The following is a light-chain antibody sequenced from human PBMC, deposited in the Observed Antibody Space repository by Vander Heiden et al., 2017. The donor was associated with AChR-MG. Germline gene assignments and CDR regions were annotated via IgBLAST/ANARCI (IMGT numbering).Light chain of an antibody. Sequence: EIVMTQSPATLSVSPGERATLSCRASQTISSNLAWYQQKPGQAPRLLIYGASTSATGIPARFSGSGSGTEFTLTISSLQSEDFAVYYCQQYNNWLWTFGQGTKVEFK. CDR2: GAS. J-gene: IGKJ1*01. CDR3: QQYNNWLWT. V-gene: IGKV3-15*01. CDR1: QTISSN.